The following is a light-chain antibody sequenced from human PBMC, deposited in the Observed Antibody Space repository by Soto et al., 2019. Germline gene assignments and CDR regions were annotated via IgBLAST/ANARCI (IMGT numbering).Light chain of an antibody. Sequence: DIVLTQSPGTLSLSPGERATLSCRAGQSITWNYVAWYQQKPGQAPSLLIYGASIRATGVPDRFSGSGSGTDFTLTISRLEPEDFAVYYCQQYISSPYTFGQGTNLEIK. CDR1: QSITWNY. CDR3: QQYISSPYT. V-gene: IGKV3-20*01. CDR2: GAS. J-gene: IGKJ2*01.